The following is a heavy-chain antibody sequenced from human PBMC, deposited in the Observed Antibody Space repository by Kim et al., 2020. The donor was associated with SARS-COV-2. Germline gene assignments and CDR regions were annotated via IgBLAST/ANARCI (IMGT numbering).Heavy chain of an antibody. V-gene: IGHV3-23*01. J-gene: IGHJ4*02. Sequence: GGSLRLSCAASGFTFSSYAMSWVRQAPGKGLEWVSSISGSGGRTYYADSVKGRFTISRDNSKNTLYLQMNSLRAEDTAVYYCAKGVIGYDFWSGYFGYWGQGTRGTVST. CDR2: ISGSGGRT. CDR3: AKGVIGYDFWSGYFGY. D-gene: IGHD3-3*01. CDR1: GFTFSSYA.